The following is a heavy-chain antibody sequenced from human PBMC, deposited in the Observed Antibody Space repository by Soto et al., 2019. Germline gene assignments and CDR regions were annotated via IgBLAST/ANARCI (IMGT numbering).Heavy chain of an antibody. J-gene: IGHJ4*02. V-gene: IGHV4-59*01. CDR3: ARAPARGGWLVHFDY. Sequence: SETLSLTCTVSGGSISSYYWSWIRQPPGKGLEWIGYIYYSGSTNYNPYLKSRVTISVDTSKNQFSLKLSSVTAADTAVYYCARAPARGGWLVHFDYWGQGTLVTVSS. D-gene: IGHD6-19*01. CDR2: IYYSGST. CDR1: GGSISSYY.